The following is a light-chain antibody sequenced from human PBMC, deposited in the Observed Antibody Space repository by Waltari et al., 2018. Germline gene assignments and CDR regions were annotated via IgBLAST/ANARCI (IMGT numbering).Light chain of an antibody. V-gene: IGLV2-8*01. J-gene: IGLJ2*01. CDR1: SSDVGGYNY. CDR3: SSYAGSNNLV. Sequence: QSALTQPPSASGSPGQSVTISCTGTSSDVGGYNYVSWYQEHPGKAPKLMIYEVSKRPSGVSDRFSGSESGNTASLTVSGLQAEDEADYYCSSYAGSNNLVFGGGTKLTVL. CDR2: EVS.